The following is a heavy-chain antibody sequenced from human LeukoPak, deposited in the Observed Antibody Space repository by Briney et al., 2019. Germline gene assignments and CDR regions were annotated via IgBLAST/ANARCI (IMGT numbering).Heavy chain of an antibody. J-gene: IGHJ4*02. CDR1: GGSISSYY. Sequence: SETLSLTCTVSGGSISSYYWSWIRQPPGKGLEWIGYIHYSGSTNYNPSLKSRVTISVDTSKNQFSLKLSSVTAADTAVYYCARGRLGTGSDYWGQGTLVTVSS. CDR3: ARGRLGTGSDY. D-gene: IGHD3/OR15-3a*01. V-gene: IGHV4-59*01. CDR2: IHYSGST.